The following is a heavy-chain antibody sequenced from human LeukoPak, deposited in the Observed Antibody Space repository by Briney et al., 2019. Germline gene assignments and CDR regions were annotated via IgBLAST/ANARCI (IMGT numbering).Heavy chain of an antibody. CDR2: ISSSGSTI. CDR1: GFTFSSYE. J-gene: IGHJ4*02. D-gene: IGHD5-18*01. CDR3: ARDRDTAMVTSGFSDY. V-gene: IGHV3-48*03. Sequence: GGSLRLSCAASGFTFSSYEMNWVRQAPGKGLEWVSYISSSGSTIYYADSVKGRFTISRDNAKNSLYLQMNSLRAEDTAVYYCARDRDTAMVTSGFSDYWGQGTLVTVSS.